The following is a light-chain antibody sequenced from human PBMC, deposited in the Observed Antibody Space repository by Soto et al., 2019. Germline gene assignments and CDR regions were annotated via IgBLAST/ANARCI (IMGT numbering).Light chain of an antibody. CDR3: QSYESSLSGYV. CDR2: ENN. J-gene: IGLJ1*01. V-gene: IGLV1-40*01. CDR1: SSNIGAGYD. Sequence: QSVLTQPPSVSEAPGQRVTISCTGSSSNIGAGYDAHWYQQDPGTAPKLLIYENNNRPSGVPDRFSGSKSGTSASLAITGLQAEDEAEYYCQSYESSLSGYVFGTGTKVTVL.